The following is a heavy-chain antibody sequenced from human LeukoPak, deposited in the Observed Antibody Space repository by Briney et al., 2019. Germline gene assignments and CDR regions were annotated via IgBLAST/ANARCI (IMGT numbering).Heavy chain of an antibody. CDR3: ARDLGASNSYYNWFDP. CDR1: GFTFSAYW. D-gene: IGHD1-26*01. CDR2: IKRDGSKK. Sequence: GGSLRLSCAASGFTFSAYWMSWVRQAPGKGLEWVANIKRDGSKKYYVDSVEGRFTISRDNAKNSLHLQMNSLRAEDTAVYYCARDLGASNSYYNWFDPWGQGTLVTVSS. V-gene: IGHV3-7*01. J-gene: IGHJ5*02.